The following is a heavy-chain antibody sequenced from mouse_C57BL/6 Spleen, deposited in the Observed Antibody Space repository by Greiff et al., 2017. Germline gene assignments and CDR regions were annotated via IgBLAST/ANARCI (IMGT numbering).Heavy chain of an antibody. CDR1: GFTFSSYG. J-gene: IGHJ4*01. V-gene: IGHV5-6*01. CDR2: ISSGGSYT. Sequence: EVQVVESGGDLVKPGGSLKLSCAASGFTFSSYGMSWVRQTPDKRLEWVATISSGGSYTYYPDSVKGRFTISRDNAKNTLYLQMSSLKSEDTAMYYCARGGNYGGNYYAMDYWGQGTSVTVSS. CDR3: ARGGNYGGNYYAMDY. D-gene: IGHD1-1*02.